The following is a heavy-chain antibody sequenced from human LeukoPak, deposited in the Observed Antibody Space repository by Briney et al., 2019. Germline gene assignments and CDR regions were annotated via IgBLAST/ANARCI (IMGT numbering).Heavy chain of an antibody. V-gene: IGHV3-53*01. CDR3: ARQAGAYSHPYDY. D-gene: IGHD4/OR15-4a*01. J-gene: IGHJ4*02. Sequence: GGSLRLSCTVSGFTVSSNSMSWVRQAPGQGLEWISFIYSDNTHYSDSVKGRFTISRDKSKNTLYLQINGLRAEDTAVYFCARQAGAYSHPYDYWGQGTLVTVSS. CDR1: GFTVSSNS. CDR2: IYSDNT.